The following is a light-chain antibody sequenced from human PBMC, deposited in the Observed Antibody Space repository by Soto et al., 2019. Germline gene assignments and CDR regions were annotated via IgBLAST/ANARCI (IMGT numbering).Light chain of an antibody. CDR2: DAS. J-gene: IGKJ1*01. CDR1: QTISTW. V-gene: IGKV1-5*01. CDR3: QQYNSYPWT. Sequence: DIPITQSPATLSGSVGDRVTLTCRASQTISTWLAWYQQKPGKAPKLLIYDASSLESGVPSRFSGSGSGTEFTLTITSLQPDDFATYYCQQYNSYPWTFGQGTKVDI.